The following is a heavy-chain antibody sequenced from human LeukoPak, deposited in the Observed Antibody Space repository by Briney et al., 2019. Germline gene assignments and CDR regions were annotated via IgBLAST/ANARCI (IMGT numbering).Heavy chain of an antibody. V-gene: IGHV4-59*01. Sequence: SETLTLTCTVSGGSISSYYWSWIRQPPGKGLEWIGYIYYSGSTNYNPSLKSRVTISVDTSKNQFSLKLSSVTAADTAVYYCARVPRYCSGGSCSYFDYWGQGTLVTVSS. CDR2: IYYSGST. D-gene: IGHD2-15*01. J-gene: IGHJ4*02. CDR3: ARVPRYCSGGSCSYFDY. CDR1: GGSISSYY.